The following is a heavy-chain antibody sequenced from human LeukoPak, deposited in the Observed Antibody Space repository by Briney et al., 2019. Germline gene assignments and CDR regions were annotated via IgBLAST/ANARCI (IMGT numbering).Heavy chain of an antibody. J-gene: IGHJ4*02. CDR2: LSSTGYST. Sequence: GGSLRLSCAASGFTFSSYSMNWVRQAPGKGLEWVSALSSTGYSTYYADSVRGRFTISRDNSKNTVYLQMNSLRVEDTAVYYCAKALGPGNYYDTSGYYFFDYWGQGTQVTVSS. CDR1: GFTFSSYS. D-gene: IGHD3-22*01. V-gene: IGHV3-23*01. CDR3: AKALGPGNYYDTSGYYFFDY.